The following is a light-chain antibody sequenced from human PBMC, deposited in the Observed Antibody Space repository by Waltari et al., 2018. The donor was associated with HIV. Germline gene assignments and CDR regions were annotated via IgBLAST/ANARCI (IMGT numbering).Light chain of an antibody. CDR3: QQYSSYSPMYT. J-gene: IGKJ2*01. V-gene: IGKV1-5*03. CDR2: KAS. CDR1: QSISRW. Sequence: DIQMTHSPSILSASVGDRVTITCRASQSISRWLAWYQQKPGKAPKLLIYKASSLESGVPSRFSGSGSGTEFTLTINGLQPDDFATYYCQQYSSYSPMYTFGLGTKLEIK.